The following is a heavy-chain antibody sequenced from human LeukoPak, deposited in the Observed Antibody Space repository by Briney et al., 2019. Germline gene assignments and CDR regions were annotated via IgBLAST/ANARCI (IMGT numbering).Heavy chain of an antibody. CDR3: ARDQTYSGSGIYSYFDY. V-gene: IGHV4-61*02. CDR2: IYSTGST. J-gene: IGHJ4*02. D-gene: IGHD3-10*01. Sequence: SETLSLTCTVSGGSISSGGHYWSWIRQPAGKGLEYLGRIYSTGSTNYNPSLRSRVTISVDTSKNHFSLKLSSVTAADTAVYYCARDQTYSGSGIYSYFDYWGQGILVTVSS. CDR1: GGSISSGGHY.